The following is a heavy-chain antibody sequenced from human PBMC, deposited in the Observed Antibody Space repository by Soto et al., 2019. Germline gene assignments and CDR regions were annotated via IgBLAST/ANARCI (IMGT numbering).Heavy chain of an antibody. CDR1: GFTFSSYG. V-gene: IGHV3-30*18. J-gene: IGHJ6*02. CDR3: AKSMGKYGSSSWFPYYGMDV. CDR2: ISYDGSNK. D-gene: IGHD6-13*01. Sequence: PGGSLRLSCAASGFTFSSYGMHWVRQAPGKGLEWVAAISYDGSNKYYADSVKGRFTISRDNSKNTLYMQMNSLRAEEKAVYYCAKSMGKYGSSSWFPYYGMDVWGQGTTVTVSS.